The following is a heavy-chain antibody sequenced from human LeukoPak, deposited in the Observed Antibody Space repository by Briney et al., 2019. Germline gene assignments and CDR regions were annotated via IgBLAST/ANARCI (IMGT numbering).Heavy chain of an antibody. V-gene: IGHV3-7*01. CDR3: ARDGTAAGLYFDL. CDR2: IKQDGGEK. J-gene: IGHJ4*01. D-gene: IGHD6-13*01. CDR1: GFTFSSYW. Sequence: AGGSLRLSCAVSGFTFSSYWMNWVRQAPGKGLEWVASIKQDGGEKSYVDSVKGRFTISRDNAKNPLYLQMSSLRAEDTAVYYCARDGTAAGLYFDLWGQGTLVTVSS.